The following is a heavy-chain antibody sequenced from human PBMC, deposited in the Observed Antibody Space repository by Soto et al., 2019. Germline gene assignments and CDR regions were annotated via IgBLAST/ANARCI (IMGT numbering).Heavy chain of an antibody. Sequence: ASVKVSCKASGGTFSSYAISWVRQAPGQGLEWMGGIIPIFGTANYAQKFQGRVTITADESTSTAYMELSSLRSEETAVYYCASPYCSSTSCYRFVYYGMDVWGQGTTVTVSS. D-gene: IGHD2-2*02. V-gene: IGHV1-69*13. CDR1: GGTFSSYA. CDR3: ASPYCSSTSCYRFVYYGMDV. J-gene: IGHJ6*02. CDR2: IIPIFGTA.